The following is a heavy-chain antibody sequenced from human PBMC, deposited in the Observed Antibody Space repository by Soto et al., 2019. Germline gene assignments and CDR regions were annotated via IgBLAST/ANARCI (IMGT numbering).Heavy chain of an antibody. CDR2: INPNSGGT. V-gene: IGHV1-2*04. CDR3: ARAAAAGTPLLRHFDY. Sequence: GASVKVSCKASGYTFNGYYMHWVRQAPGQGLEWMGWINPNSGGTNYAQKFQGWVTMTRDTSISTAYMELSRLRSDDTAVYYCARAAAAGTPLLRHFDYWGQGTLVTVSS. CDR1: GYTFNGYY. D-gene: IGHD6-13*01. J-gene: IGHJ4*02.